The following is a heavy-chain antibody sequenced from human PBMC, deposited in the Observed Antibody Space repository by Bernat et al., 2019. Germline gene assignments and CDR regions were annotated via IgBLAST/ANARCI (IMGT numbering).Heavy chain of an antibody. CDR1: GFTFSSYG. J-gene: IGHJ6*02. Sequence: VQLVESGGGLVKPGGSLRLSCAASGFTFSSYGMHWVRQAPGKGLEWVAVISYDGSNKYYADSVKGRFTISRDNSKNTLYLQMNSLRAEDTAVYYCAKDPKQPSSWYNPRHYYYYGMDVWGQGTTVTVSS. CDR3: AKDPKQPSSWYNPRHYYYYGMDV. CDR2: ISYDGSNK. V-gene: IGHV3-30*18. D-gene: IGHD6-13*01.